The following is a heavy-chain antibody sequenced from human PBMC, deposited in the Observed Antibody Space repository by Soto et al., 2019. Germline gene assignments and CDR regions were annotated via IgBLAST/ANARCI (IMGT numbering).Heavy chain of an antibody. D-gene: IGHD5-12*01. CDR2: IYYSGRT. Sequence: QVQLQESGPGLVKPSQTLSLTCTVSGGSISSGGYYWSWIRQHPGKGLEWIGYIYYSGRTYYNPSLKSRVTISVDTTKNQFSLKLSSVTAADTAVYYCARVSASGYSGYDEFDSSARRFDPWGQGTLVTVSS. J-gene: IGHJ5*02. CDR3: ARVSASGYSGYDEFDSSARRFDP. CDR1: GGSISSGGYY. V-gene: IGHV4-31*03.